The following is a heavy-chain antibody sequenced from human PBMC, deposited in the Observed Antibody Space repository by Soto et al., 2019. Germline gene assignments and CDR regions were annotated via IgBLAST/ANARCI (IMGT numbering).Heavy chain of an antibody. CDR1: GGSFSGYY. D-gene: IGHD2-15*01. Sequence: KSSETLSLTCAVYGGSFSGYYWSWIRQPPGKGLEWIGEINHSGSTNYNPSLKSRVTISVDTSKNQFSLKLSSVTAADTAVYYCARGSRGYCSGGSCLGPRGRFDPWGQGTLVTVSS. CDR3: ARGSRGYCSGGSCLGPRGRFDP. V-gene: IGHV4-34*01. J-gene: IGHJ5*02. CDR2: INHSGST.